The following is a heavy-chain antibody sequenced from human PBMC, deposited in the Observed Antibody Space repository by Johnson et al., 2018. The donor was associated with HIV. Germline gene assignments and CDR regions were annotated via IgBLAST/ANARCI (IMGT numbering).Heavy chain of an antibody. CDR3: WRDAARLESDSFDI. J-gene: IGHJ3*02. Sequence: VQLVESGGGVVRPGGSLRLSCAASGFTFGDYAMSWFRQAPGKGLEWVGFIRSKAYGRTTEHAASVKGRFTISTDDFKGIAYLQMNSLKTEDTAVYYCWRDAARLESDSFDIWGQGTMVTVSS. CDR2: IRSKAYGRTT. CDR1: GFTFGDYA. V-gene: IGHV3-49*03. D-gene: IGHD6-6*01.